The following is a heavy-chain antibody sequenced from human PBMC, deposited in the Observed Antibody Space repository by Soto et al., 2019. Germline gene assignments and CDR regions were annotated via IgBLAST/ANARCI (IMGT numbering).Heavy chain of an antibody. CDR1: GYSFTNYW. V-gene: IGHV5-51*01. Sequence: GESLKISCKGSGYSFTNYWIAWVRQMPGKGLEWMGIIYPGDSDTRYSPSFQGQVTISADKSISTAYLQWRSLKASDTAMYYCTRRADDNYYYMDVWGKGTTVTVSS. D-gene: IGHD1-1*01. CDR3: TRRADDNYYYMDV. J-gene: IGHJ6*03. CDR2: IYPGDSDT.